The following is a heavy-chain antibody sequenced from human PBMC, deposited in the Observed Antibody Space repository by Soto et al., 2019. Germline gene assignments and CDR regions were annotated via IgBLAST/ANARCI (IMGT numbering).Heavy chain of an antibody. CDR1: GFTCSSYG. Sequence: QVQLVESGGGVVQPGRSLRLSCAASGFTCSSYGMHWVLQAPGQGLEWVAVISYDASNKYYADSVKGRFTISRDHSKDTLYLQMDSLRAEDTAVYYCATGAWELWYYFDYWGQGTLVTVSS. J-gene: IGHJ4*02. D-gene: IGHD1-26*01. V-gene: IGHV3-30*03. CDR3: ATGAWELWYYFDY. CDR2: ISYDASNK.